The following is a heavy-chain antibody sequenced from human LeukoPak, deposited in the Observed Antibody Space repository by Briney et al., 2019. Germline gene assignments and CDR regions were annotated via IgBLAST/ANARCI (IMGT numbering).Heavy chain of an antibody. CDR1: GFTFSSYE. CDR2: ISSGSSYI. V-gene: IGHV3-21*01. Sequence: GGSLRLSCAASGFTFSSYEMNWVRQAPGKGLEWVSSISSGSSYIYYVDSVKGRFTVSRDNAKNSLYLQMNSLGAEDTAVYYCAGSDTIGYLPREWDYWYFDLWGRGTLVTVSS. CDR3: AGSDTIGYLPREWDYWYFDL. D-gene: IGHD3-22*01. J-gene: IGHJ2*01.